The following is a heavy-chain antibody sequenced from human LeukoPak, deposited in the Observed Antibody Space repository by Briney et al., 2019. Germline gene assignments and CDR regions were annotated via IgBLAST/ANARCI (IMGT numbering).Heavy chain of an antibody. D-gene: IGHD6-19*01. Sequence: SSETLSLTCAVYGGSFSGYYWSWIRQPPGRGLEWIGEIKHSGRTKYNPSLKRRVTIILDTSKNQFSMKLNSVTAADTAVYYCARGPDQWPLDYWGQGTLVTVSS. CDR1: GGSFSGYY. CDR2: IKHSGRT. V-gene: IGHV4-34*01. J-gene: IGHJ4*02. CDR3: ARGPDQWPLDY.